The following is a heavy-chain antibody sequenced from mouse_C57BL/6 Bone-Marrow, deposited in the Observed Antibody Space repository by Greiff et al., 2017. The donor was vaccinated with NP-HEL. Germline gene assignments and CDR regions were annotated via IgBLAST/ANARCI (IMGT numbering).Heavy chain of an antibody. Sequence: EVKLQESGEGLVKPGGSLKLSCAASGFTFSSYAMSWVRQTPEKRLEWVAYISSGGDYIYYADTVKGRFTISRDNARNTLYLQMSSLKSEDTAMYYCTRDGLAYAMDYWGQGTSVTVSS. CDR2: ISSGGDYI. V-gene: IGHV5-9-1*02. J-gene: IGHJ4*01. CDR1: GFTFSSYA. D-gene: IGHD2-3*01. CDR3: TRDGLAYAMDY.